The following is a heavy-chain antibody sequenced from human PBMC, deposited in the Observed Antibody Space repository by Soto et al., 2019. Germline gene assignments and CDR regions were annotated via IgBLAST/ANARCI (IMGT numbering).Heavy chain of an antibody. CDR1: GFTFSSYS. CDR3: MREGDYKYYYYGMDV. CDR2: ISSSSSTI. J-gene: IGHJ6*02. D-gene: IGHD4-17*01. Sequence: EVQLVESGGGLVQPGGSLRLSCAASGFTFSSYSMNWVRQAPGKGLEWVSYISSSSSTIYYADSVKGRFTISRDNAKNSLYLQMNSLRDQDTAVYYCMREGDYKYYYYGMDVWGQGTTVTVSS. V-gene: IGHV3-48*02.